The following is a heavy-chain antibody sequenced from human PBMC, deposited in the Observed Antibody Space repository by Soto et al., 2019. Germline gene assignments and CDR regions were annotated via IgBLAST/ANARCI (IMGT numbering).Heavy chain of an antibody. D-gene: IGHD3-16*02. CDR2: IKQDGSEK. V-gene: IGHV3-7*01. CDR1: EFTFSSQW. CDR3: AREILVHLGELSFPAY. Sequence: GGSRRLSCAASEFTFSSQWMSWVRQAPGRGLEWVANIKQDGSEKYYVDSVKGRFTISRDNAKNSLYLQMNSLRAEDTAVYYCAREILVHLGELSFPAYWGQGTLVTVSS. J-gene: IGHJ4*02.